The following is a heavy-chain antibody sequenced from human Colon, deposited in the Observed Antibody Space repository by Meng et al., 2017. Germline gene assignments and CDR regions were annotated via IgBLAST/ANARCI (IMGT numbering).Heavy chain of an antibody. D-gene: IGHD3-16*01. CDR1: GYSISSGYY. CDR3: GRRYSNLGVRHFDY. V-gene: IGHV4-38-2*01. CDR2: IYHSGST. Sequence: SETLSPTFAVSGYSISSGYYWSWVRQPPGKGLEWIGSIYHSGSTYYNPPLKSRVTISVDTSKNQFSLKLSSVTAADTAVYYCGRRYSNLGVRHFDYWGQGTLVTVSS. J-gene: IGHJ4*02.